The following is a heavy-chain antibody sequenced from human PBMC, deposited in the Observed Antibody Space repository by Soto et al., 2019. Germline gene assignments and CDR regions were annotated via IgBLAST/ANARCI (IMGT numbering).Heavy chain of an antibody. CDR2: INPNSGGT. J-gene: IGHJ6*02. CDR1: GYTFNRYY. D-gene: IGHD6-13*01. Sequence: GASVKVSCKASGYTFNRYYMHWVRQAPGQGLEWMGWINPNSGGTNYAQKFQGRVTMTRDTSISTAYMELSRLRSDDTAVYYCARRIAAAPTGDYYYGMDVWGQGTTVTVSS. CDR3: ARRIAAAPTGDYYYGMDV. V-gene: IGHV1-2*02.